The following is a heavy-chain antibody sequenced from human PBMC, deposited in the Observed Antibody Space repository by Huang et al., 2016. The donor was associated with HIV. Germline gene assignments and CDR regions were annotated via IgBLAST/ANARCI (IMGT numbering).Heavy chain of an antibody. Sequence: LVESGGGLVRPGGSLRLSCAGSTVTFSAYWMTGVRQSTGQGREGVASIRQDGSEKHYVDSVEGRFNIARDNGKKLLFLETRSLGVDDTAVYFCATKADAMDVWGQGTTVIVSS. J-gene: IGHJ6*02. V-gene: IGHV3-7*01. D-gene: IGHD2-8*01. CDR2: IRQDGSEK. CDR3: ATKADAMDV. CDR1: TVTFSAYW.